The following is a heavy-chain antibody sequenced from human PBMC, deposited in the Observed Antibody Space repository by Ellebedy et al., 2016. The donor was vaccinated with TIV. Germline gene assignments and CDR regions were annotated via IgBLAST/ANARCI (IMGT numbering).Heavy chain of an antibody. J-gene: IGHJ2*01. CDR1: GVTFSDYG. D-gene: IGHD2-2*01. CDR2: IAHDGSVP. CDR3: AKEPQKYASPWYFDL. Sequence: PWGSLRLSCDASGVTFSDYGIHWVRRTPGKGLEWLGVIAHDGSVPYYRESVKGRFTLSRDNSKLTVYLQLNSLRPDDTAVYHCAKEPQKYASPWYFDLWGQGSLVTVSS. V-gene: IGHV3-30*18.